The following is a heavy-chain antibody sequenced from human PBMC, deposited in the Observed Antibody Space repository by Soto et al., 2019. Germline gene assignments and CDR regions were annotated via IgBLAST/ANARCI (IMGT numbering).Heavy chain of an antibody. CDR1: GASFSGYQ. D-gene: IGHD3-3*01. CDR3: ARGAVRYDFWSGSYYMDV. V-gene: IGHV4-34*01. CDR2: INDSGNT. J-gene: IGHJ6*03. Sequence: SETLSLTCAVYGASFSGYQWTWIRQTPGKGLEWIGEINDSGNTNYNPSLKSRVTISLDTSKNQFSLKLSSVTAADTAVYYFARGAVRYDFWSGSYYMDVWGKGTTVTVSS.